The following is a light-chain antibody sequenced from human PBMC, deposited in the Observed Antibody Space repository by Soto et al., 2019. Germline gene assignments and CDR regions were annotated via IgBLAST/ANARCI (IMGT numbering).Light chain of an antibody. V-gene: IGKV3-20*01. J-gene: IGKJ4*01. Sequence: EIVLTQSPGPLSLSPGESATLSCRASQYVSSTFLAWYQQRPGQAPRLLIYGTSSRATGIPDRFSGSGSGTDFTLTISRVDPEDVAVYYCQQYGSSPLLTFGGGTKVEIK. CDR1: QYVSSTF. CDR3: QQYGSSPLLT. CDR2: GTS.